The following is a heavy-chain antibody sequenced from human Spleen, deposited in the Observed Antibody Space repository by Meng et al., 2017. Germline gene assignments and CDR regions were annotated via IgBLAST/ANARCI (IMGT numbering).Heavy chain of an antibody. CDR1: GFTFSSYA. Sequence: GGSLRLSCAASGFTFSSYAMSWVRQAPGKGLEWVSTISNSGHTTYYADSVKGRFTFSRDNSKNTLYLQMNSLRAADTAIYYCAKDEDFGLTGARPIGWFDPWGQGTLVTVSS. V-gene: IGHV3-23*01. CDR2: ISNSGHTT. CDR3: AKDEDFGLTGARPIGWFDP. J-gene: IGHJ5*02. D-gene: IGHD3/OR15-3a*01.